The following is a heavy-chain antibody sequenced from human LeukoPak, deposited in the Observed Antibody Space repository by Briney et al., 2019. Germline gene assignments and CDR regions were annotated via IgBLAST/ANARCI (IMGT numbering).Heavy chain of an antibody. Sequence: PSETLSLTCTVSGGSISSSSYYWGWIRQPPGKGLEWIGSIYYSGSTYYNPSLKSRVTISVDTSKNQFSLKLSSVTAADTAVYYCARDDYATSGMDVWGQGTTVTVSS. J-gene: IGHJ6*02. CDR3: ARDDYATSGMDV. D-gene: IGHD4-17*01. CDR2: IYYSGST. V-gene: IGHV4-39*01. CDR1: GGSISSSSYY.